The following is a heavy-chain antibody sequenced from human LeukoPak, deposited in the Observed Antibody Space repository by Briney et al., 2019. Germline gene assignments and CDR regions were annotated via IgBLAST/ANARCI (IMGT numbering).Heavy chain of an antibody. J-gene: IGHJ4*02. V-gene: IGHV3-23*01. CDR3: AKSGVNVQVTPLDY. D-gene: IGHD4-23*01. Sequence: GGSLRLSCAASGFTFSSYAMSWDRQAPGKGLEWVSSIIVTGASTYHAYSVKGPFTISRDHSKNTLYLQMNSLRAAHTAVYYCAKSGVNVQVTPLDYWGQGTLVTVSS. CDR1: GFTFSSYA. CDR2: IIVTGAST.